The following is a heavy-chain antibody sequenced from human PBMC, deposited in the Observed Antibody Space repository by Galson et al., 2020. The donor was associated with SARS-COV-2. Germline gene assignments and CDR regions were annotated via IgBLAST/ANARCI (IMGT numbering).Heavy chain of an antibody. CDR1: GGYISSSSYY. V-gene: IGHV4-39*01. J-gene: IGHJ6*02. CDR2: IYYSGST. D-gene: IGHD6-13*01. Sequence: ETSETLSLTCTVSGGYISSSSYYWGWIRQPPGKGREWIGSIYYSGSTYYNPSLKSRVTIPVDTSKNQFSLKLTSVTAADTAVYYCARLYSTPLGYYYYGMDVWGQGTTVTVSS. CDR3: ARLYSTPLGYYYYGMDV.